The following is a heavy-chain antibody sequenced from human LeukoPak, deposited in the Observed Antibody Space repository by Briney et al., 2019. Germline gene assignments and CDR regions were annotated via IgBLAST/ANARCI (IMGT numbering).Heavy chain of an antibody. J-gene: IGHJ4*02. CDR3: VRDSCVTTLVPFYFDS. V-gene: IGHV3-48*04. Sequence: GGSLRLSCAPSGFTLSNCGMNWVRQAPGKGREWVSYIARLTTNKKYADCVKGRVSISSDNAAHSVFLQMHSLRAEDTAMYSCVRDSCVTTLVPFYFDSWGQGTLVTVSA. D-gene: IGHD4-17*01. CDR2: IARLTTNK. CDR1: GFTLSNCG.